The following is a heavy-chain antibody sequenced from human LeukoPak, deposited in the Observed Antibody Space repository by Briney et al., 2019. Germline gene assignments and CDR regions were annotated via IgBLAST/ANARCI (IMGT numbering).Heavy chain of an antibody. V-gene: IGHV3-23*01. D-gene: IGHD3-9*01. CDR1: GFSFSSYD. Sequence: GESLRLSCAASGFSFSSYDMSWVRQAPGKGPEWVSTISGIGSSTYYADSVKGRFTISRADSKNSLYLQMNSLRVEDTAVYYCAKDIRYSSWGQGTLVTVSS. CDR2: ISGIGSST. CDR3: AKDIRYSS. J-gene: IGHJ4*02.